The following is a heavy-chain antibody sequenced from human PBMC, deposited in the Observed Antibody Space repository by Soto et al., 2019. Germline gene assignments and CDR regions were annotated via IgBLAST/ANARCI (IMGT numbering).Heavy chain of an antibody. Sequence: GGSLRLSCSASGFTFSSYAMSWVRQAPGKGLEWVSAISGSGGSTYYADSVKGRFTISRDNSKNTLYLQMNSLRAEDTAVYYCAKYDYSNSWFPYWGQGTLVTVSS. V-gene: IGHV3-23*01. CDR2: ISGSGGST. CDR1: GFTFSSYA. D-gene: IGHD6-13*01. J-gene: IGHJ4*02. CDR3: AKYDYSNSWFPY.